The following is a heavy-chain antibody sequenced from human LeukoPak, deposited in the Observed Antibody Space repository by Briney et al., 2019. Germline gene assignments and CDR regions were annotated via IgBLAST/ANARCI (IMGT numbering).Heavy chain of an antibody. CDR2: IIPIFGTA. D-gene: IGHD3-22*01. CDR1: GGTFSSYA. J-gene: IGHJ4*02. Sequence: ASVKVSCKAPGGTFSSYAISWVRQAPGQGLEWMGRIIPIFGTANYAQKFQGRVTITTDESTSTAYMELSSLRSEDTAVYYCARNYYDSSGYFDYWGQGTLVTVSS. CDR3: ARNYYDSSGYFDY. V-gene: IGHV1-69*05.